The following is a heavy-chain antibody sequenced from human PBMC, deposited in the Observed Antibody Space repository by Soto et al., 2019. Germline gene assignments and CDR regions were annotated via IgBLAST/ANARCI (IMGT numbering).Heavy chain of an antibody. CDR1: GGSISSGGYS. J-gene: IGHJ4*02. CDR3: ARVWGSSSPIFDY. D-gene: IGHD6-6*01. CDR2: IYHSGST. Sequence: QLQLQESGSGLVKPSQTLSLTCAVSGGSISSGGYSWSWIRQPPGKGLEWIGYIYHSGSTYYNPSLKCRVTISVDRSNNQFSRKLSSVTAADTAVYYCARVWGSSSPIFDYWGQGTLVTVSS. V-gene: IGHV4-30-2*01.